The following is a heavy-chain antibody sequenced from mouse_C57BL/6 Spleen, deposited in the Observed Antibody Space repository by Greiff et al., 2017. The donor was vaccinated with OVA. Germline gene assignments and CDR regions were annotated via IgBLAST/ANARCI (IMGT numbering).Heavy chain of an antibody. J-gene: IGHJ1*03. CDR1: GISITTGNYR. Sequence: EVQLQESGPGLVKPSQTVFLTCTVTGISITTGNYRWSWIRQFPGNKLEWIGYIYYSGTITYNPSLTSRTTITRDTPKNQFFLEMNSLTAEDTATYYCARIYYGYDGWYFDVWGTGTTVTVSS. D-gene: IGHD2-2*01. CDR2: IYYSGTI. V-gene: IGHV3-5*01. CDR3: ARIYYGYDGWYFDV.